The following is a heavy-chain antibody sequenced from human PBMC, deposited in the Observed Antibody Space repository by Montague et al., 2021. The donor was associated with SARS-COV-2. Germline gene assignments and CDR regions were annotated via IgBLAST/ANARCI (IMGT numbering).Heavy chain of an antibody. J-gene: IGHJ6*02. V-gene: IGHV3-30*04. D-gene: IGHD2-21*01. CDR3: ANQLVGLYSMDV. Sequence: SLRLSCAASGFTFSSYAMHWVRQAPGKGLEWVAVISYDGSNKYYADSVKGRFTISRDNSKNTLYLQMNSLRAEDTAVYYCANQLVGLYSMDVWGQGTTVTVSS. CDR1: GFTFSSYA. CDR2: ISYDGSNK.